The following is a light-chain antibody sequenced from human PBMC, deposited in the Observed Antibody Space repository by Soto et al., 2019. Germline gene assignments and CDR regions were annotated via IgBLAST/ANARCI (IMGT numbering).Light chain of an antibody. J-gene: IGKJ1*01. CDR3: MQTLQTPKT. CDR1: QSLLHSNGYNY. Sequence: DLVMTQSPLSLPVTPGEPASISCKSSQSLLHSNGYNYLDWYLQKPGQSPQLLIYLSSNGASGVPDRFSGSGSGTDFTLKISRVEAEDVGVYYCMQTLQTPKTFGQGTKVEI. CDR2: LSS. V-gene: IGKV2-28*01.